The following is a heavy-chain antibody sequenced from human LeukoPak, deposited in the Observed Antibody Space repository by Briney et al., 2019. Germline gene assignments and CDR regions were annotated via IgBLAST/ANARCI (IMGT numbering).Heavy chain of an antibody. D-gene: IGHD6-13*01. CDR3: ARGSKAAPDTFDY. CDR2: IYYTGST. J-gene: IGHJ4*02. Sequence: PSETLSLTCTVSGGSVSSGSYYWSWIRQPPGKGLEWIGYIYYTGSTDYNPSLKSRVAISVDTSKNQFSLKLSSVTAADTAVYYCARGSKAAPDTFDYWGQGTLVTVSS. V-gene: IGHV4-61*01. CDR1: GGSVSSGSYY.